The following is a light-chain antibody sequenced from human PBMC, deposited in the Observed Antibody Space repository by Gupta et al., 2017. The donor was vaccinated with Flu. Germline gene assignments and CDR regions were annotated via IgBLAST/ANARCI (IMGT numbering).Light chain of an antibody. J-gene: IGLJ2*01. Sequence: QSALTQPPAASGSPGQSVTISRTGTSSDVGGYNYVSWYQQHPGKAPKLMIYEVIKRPSGVPDRFSASKSGNTASLTVSGLQAEDEADYYCSSYAGNTPVVFGGGTKLTVL. V-gene: IGLV2-8*01. CDR1: SSDVGGYNY. CDR2: EVI. CDR3: SSYAGNTPVV.